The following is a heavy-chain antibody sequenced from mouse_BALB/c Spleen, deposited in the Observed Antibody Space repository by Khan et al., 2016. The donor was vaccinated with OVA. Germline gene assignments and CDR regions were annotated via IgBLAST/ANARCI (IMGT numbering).Heavy chain of an antibody. CDR1: GFNIKDYY. CDR3: APYDNYLYAMDY. J-gene: IGHJ4*01. CDR2: IDPENGHI. Sequence: VQLQQSGAELVRPGALVKLSCKASGFNIKDYYMHWVKQRPEQGPEWIGWIDPENGHIIYDPKFQDKASITADTSSNTAYLQLSSLTSEDTAVYYCAPYDNYLYAMDYWGQGTSLTVSS. V-gene: IGHV14-1*02. D-gene: IGHD2-1*01.